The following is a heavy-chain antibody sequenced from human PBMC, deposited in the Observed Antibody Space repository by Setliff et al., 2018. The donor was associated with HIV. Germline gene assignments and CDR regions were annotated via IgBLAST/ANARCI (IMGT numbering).Heavy chain of an antibody. D-gene: IGHD1-7*01. CDR2: INPKSGAT. CDR1: GYTFTDYF. V-gene: IGHV1-2*02. CDR3: ARAYSANYRGGGHFDY. J-gene: IGHJ4*02. Sequence: AASVKVSCKTSGYTFTDYFIHWVRQAPGQGLEWMGWINPKSGATNFAQKFQVRVTMTRDTSINTAYMEVNRLRSGDTAIYYCARAYSANYRGGGHFDYWGQGTLVTVSS.